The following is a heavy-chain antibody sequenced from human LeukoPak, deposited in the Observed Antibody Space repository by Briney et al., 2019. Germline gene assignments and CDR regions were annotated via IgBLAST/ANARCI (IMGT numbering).Heavy chain of an antibody. Sequence: GGSLRLSCAASGFTFSSYAMSWVRQAPGKGLEWVSAISGSDESTYYADSVKGRFTISRDNSKDTLYLQMNSLRAEDTAVYYCAKSAYSSPSYYFDYWGQGTLVTVSS. CDR2: ISGSDEST. J-gene: IGHJ4*02. D-gene: IGHD6-6*01. CDR3: AKSAYSSPSYYFDY. V-gene: IGHV3-23*01. CDR1: GFTFSSYA.